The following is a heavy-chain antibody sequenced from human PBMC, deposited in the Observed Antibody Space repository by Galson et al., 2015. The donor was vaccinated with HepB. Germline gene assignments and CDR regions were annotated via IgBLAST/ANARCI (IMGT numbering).Heavy chain of an antibody. CDR3: ASSNPPSYYYDSSGYLLY. Sequence: SLRLSCAASGFTVSSNYMSWVRQAPGKGLEWVSVIYSGGSTYYADSVKGRFTISRHNSKNTLYLQMNSLRAEDTAVYYCASSNPPSYYYDSSGYLLYWGQGTLVTVSS. CDR1: GFTVSSNY. J-gene: IGHJ4*02. D-gene: IGHD3-22*01. V-gene: IGHV3-53*04. CDR2: IYSGGST.